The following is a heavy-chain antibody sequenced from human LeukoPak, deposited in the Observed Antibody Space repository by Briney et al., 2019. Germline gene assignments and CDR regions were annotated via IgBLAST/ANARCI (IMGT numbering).Heavy chain of an antibody. Sequence: GGPLNFSCAAPESPFRNNCWTGVRQAPGQGLEWVANIKQDGSEKHYVDSVKGRFTISRDNAKNSLYLQMSSLRAEDTAVYYCARDRQIAYWGQGTLVTVSS. CDR2: IKQDGSEK. V-gene: IGHV3-7*01. J-gene: IGHJ4*02. CDR1: ESPFRNNC. CDR3: ARDRQIAY.